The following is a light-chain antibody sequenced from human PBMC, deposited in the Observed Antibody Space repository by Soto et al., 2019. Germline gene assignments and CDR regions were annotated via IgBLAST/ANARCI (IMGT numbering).Light chain of an antibody. CDR3: MQPLQSWT. V-gene: IGKV2-28*01. CDR2: LGS. Sequence: DIVMTQSPLSLPVTPGGPASISCRSSQSLLHSNGYNYLDWYLQKPGQSPQLLIYLGSNRASGVPDRFSGSGSGTDFTLQISRVEAEDVGVYYCMQPLQSWTFGQGTKVDIK. J-gene: IGKJ1*01. CDR1: QSLLHSNGYNY.